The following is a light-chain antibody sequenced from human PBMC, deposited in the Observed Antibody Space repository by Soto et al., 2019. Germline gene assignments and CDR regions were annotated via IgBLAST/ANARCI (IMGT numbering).Light chain of an antibody. V-gene: IGKV1-5*01. CDR1: QSISNW. CDR2: DAS. Sequence: DIQMTQSPSTLSASVGDRVTITCRASQSISNWLAWYQQKPGKAPKLLIYDASSLESGVPSRFSGSGSGTEFPLTISSLQPDDFATYYCQQYNSYSGTFGQGTKVDIK. CDR3: QQYNSYSGT. J-gene: IGKJ1*01.